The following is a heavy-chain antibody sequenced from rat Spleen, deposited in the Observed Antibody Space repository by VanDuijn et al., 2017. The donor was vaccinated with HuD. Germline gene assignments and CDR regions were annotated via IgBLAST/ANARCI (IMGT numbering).Heavy chain of an antibody. CDR2: ISYDGSGS. V-gene: IGHV5S10*01. CDR1: GFTFSDYT. J-gene: IGHJ2*01. Sequence: EVQLVESGGGLVQPGRSLKLSCAASGFTFSDYTMAWVRQAPKKGLEWVATISYDGSGSYYRDSVKGRFTISRDNAKSALYLQLDSLRSEDTATYYCATEPGYNSYFDYWGQGVMVTVSS. D-gene: IGHD1-4*01. CDR3: ATEPGYNSYFDY.